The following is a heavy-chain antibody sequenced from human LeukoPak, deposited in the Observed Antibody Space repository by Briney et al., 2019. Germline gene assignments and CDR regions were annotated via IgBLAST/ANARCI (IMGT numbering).Heavy chain of an antibody. V-gene: IGHV4-61*01. CDR3: ARADSSSWYYFDY. D-gene: IGHD6-13*01. CDR2: IYYSGST. Sequence: SETLSLTCTVSGGSVSSGNYYWSWIRQPPGKGLEWIGYIYYSGSTNYNPSLKSRVTISVDTSKNQFSLKLSSVTAADTAVYYCARADSSSWYYFDYWGQGTLVTVSS. CDR1: GGSVSSGNYY. J-gene: IGHJ4*02.